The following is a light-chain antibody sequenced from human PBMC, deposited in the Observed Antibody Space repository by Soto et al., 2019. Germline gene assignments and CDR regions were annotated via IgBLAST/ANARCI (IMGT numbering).Light chain of an antibody. J-gene: IGKJ2*01. V-gene: IGKV1-5*01. Sequence: DIQMTQSPSHLSASIGDRVTITCRASQSIDNWLAWYQQKPGKAPQLLIYDASRVKTGVPSRFTASGSGTEFTLTINTLQADDSATYFCQHYNGYPYTFGPGTKVEIK. CDR3: QHYNGYPYT. CDR1: QSIDNW. CDR2: DAS.